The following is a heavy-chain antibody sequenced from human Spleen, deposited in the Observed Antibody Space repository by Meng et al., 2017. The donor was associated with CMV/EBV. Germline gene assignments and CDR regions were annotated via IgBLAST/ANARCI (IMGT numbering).Heavy chain of an antibody. Sequence: SVKVSCKASGGTFSRHSISWVRQAPGQGLEWMGGIIPALGITNYAQKFQGRVTITADKSTTTAYMELSSLRSEDTAMYYCARARFDYWGQGTLVTVSS. CDR3: ARARFDY. J-gene: IGHJ4*02. CDR2: IIPALGIT. CDR1: GGTFSRHS. V-gene: IGHV1-69*10.